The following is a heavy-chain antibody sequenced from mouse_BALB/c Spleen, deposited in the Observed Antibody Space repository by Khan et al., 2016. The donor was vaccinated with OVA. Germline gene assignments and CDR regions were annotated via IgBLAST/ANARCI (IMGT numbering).Heavy chain of an antibody. D-gene: IGHD2-4*01. J-gene: IGHJ3*01. CDR3: ARRGYDYGRGALFAY. CDR2: IWSAGST. CDR1: GFSLTNYS. V-gene: IGHV2-2*02. Sequence: QVQLKESGPGLVQPSQSLSITCTVSGFSLTNYSVHWVRQSPGKGLEWLGVIWSAGSTDYNAAFISRLTIRKDNSRSQVFFKMNSLQPNDTAIYYCARRGYDYGRGALFAYWRQGTLVTVSA.